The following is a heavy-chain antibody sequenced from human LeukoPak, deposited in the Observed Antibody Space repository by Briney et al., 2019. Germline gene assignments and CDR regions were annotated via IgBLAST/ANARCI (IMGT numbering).Heavy chain of an antibody. Sequence: SGGSLRLSCAASGFTFSSYAMSWVRQAPGKGLEWVSAISGSGGSTYYADSVKGRFTISRDNSKNTLYLQMNSLRAEDTAVYYCAKDKKRYCSGGSCPGVFDYWGQGTLVTVSS. V-gene: IGHV3-23*01. J-gene: IGHJ4*02. CDR2: ISGSGGST. CDR1: GFTFSSYA. CDR3: AKDKKRYCSGGSCPGVFDY. D-gene: IGHD2-15*01.